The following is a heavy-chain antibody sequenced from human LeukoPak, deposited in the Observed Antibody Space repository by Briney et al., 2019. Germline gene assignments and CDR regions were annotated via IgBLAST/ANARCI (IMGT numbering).Heavy chain of an antibody. D-gene: IGHD2-2*01. J-gene: IGHJ6*03. V-gene: IGHV3-9*01. CDR2: ISWNSGSI. CDR3: AKDGQYQIYYYYYYYMGV. CDR1: GFTFDDYA. Sequence: GGSLRLSCAASGFTFDDYAMHWVRQAPGKGLEWGSGISWNSGSIGYADSVKGRFTISRDNAKNSLYLQMNSLRAEDTAVYYCAKDGQYQIYYYYYYYMGVWGKGTTVTVSS.